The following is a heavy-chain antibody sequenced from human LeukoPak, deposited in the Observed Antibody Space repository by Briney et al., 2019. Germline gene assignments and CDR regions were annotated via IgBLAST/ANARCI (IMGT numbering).Heavy chain of an antibody. CDR3: ASSTGSNYYYYGMDV. V-gene: IGHV1-69*13. J-gene: IGHJ6*02. D-gene: IGHD1-26*01. CDR2: IIPIFGTA. Sequence: SVRVSCKASGGTFSSYAISWVRQAPGQGLEWMGGIIPIFGTANYAQKFQGRVTITADESTSTAYMELSSLRSEDTAVYYCASSTGSNYYYYGMDVWGQGTTVTVSS. CDR1: GGTFSSYA.